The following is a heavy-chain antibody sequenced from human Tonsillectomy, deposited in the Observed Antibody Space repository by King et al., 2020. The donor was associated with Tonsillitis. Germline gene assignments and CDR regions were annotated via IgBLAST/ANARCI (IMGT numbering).Heavy chain of an antibody. D-gene: IGHD3-10*01. Sequence: QLQEAGPGLVKPSETLSLTCTVSGGSFSTYYWIWIRQPPGKGLEWIGYISYTGSTNYNPSLKSRVTISVDTSKNQFSLKLSSVTAADTAVYYCAREFTDGSESHYFSYGLDVWGQGTTVTVSS. V-gene: IGHV4-59*01. CDR3: AREFTDGSESHYFSYGLDV. CDR1: GGSFSTYY. J-gene: IGHJ6*02. CDR2: ISYTGST.